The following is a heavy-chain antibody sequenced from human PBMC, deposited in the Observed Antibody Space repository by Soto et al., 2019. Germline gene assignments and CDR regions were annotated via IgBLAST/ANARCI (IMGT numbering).Heavy chain of an antibody. CDR2: ISSSSSVI. D-gene: IGHD7-27*01. CDR1: GVILSDCA. Sequence: VQLVESGGGLVQPGGALRLSCATSGVILSDCAMNWVRQAPGKGLEWVSYISSSSSVIDYADSVKGRFTVSRDNARNSLYLQKNRLRADDTAVYYCARDLSWGSNWYYYMDVWGKGTTVTVSS. V-gene: IGHV3-48*01. J-gene: IGHJ6*03. CDR3: ARDLSWGSNWYYYMDV.